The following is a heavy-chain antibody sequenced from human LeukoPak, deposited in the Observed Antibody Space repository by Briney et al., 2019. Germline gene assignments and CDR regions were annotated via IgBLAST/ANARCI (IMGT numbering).Heavy chain of an antibody. J-gene: IGHJ4*02. CDR2: IYYSGST. CDR1: GGSIGSYY. V-gene: IGHV4-59*01. D-gene: IGHD5-18*01. CDR3: ARARRDTAMPPDY. Sequence: PSETLSLTCTVSGGSIGSYYWSWIRQPPGKGREWIGYIYYSGSTNYNPSLKSRVTISVDTSKNQFSLKLSSVTAADTAVYYCARARRDTAMPPDYWGQGTLVTVSS.